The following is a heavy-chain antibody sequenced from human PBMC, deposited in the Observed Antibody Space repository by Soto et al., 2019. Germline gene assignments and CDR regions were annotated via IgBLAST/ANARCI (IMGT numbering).Heavy chain of an antibody. V-gene: IGHV3-23*01. Sequence: PGGSLRLSCAASGFTFSSYAMSWVRQAPGKGLEWVSAISGSGGSTYYADSVKGRFTISRDNSKNTLYLQMNSLRAEDTAVYYCAKGIRRSSSWSVGYFDYWGQGTLVTVS. CDR2: ISGSGGST. CDR1: GFTFSSYA. J-gene: IGHJ4*02. D-gene: IGHD6-13*01. CDR3: AKGIRRSSSWSVGYFDY.